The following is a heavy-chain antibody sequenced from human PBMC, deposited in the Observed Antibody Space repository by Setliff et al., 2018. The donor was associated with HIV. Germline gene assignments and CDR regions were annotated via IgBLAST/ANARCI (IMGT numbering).Heavy chain of an antibody. CDR1: GFTFSSFA. D-gene: IGHD3-9*01. Sequence: GGSLRLSCAASGFTFSSFAMTWVRQAPGKGLEWVSIIYTDDSNTYYADSVKGRFTISRDNSKNTLYLQMNSLRGEDTAVYYCATNFLYDILTGYFPYQFDQWGQGTLVTVSS. J-gene: IGHJ4*02. CDR3: ATNFLYDILTGYFPYQFDQ. CDR2: IYTDDSNT. V-gene: IGHV3-23*03.